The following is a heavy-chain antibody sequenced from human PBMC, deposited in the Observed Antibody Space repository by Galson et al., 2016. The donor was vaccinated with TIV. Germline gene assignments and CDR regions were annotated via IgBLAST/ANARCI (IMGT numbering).Heavy chain of an antibody. Sequence: SVKVSCKAFGYSFMSYDINWVRQATGQGLEWMGWMNPHSGNTAYAQKFQGRVTMTRNLSVSTTYIELSSLDFDDTAVFYCARSNYGSGLDGMDVWGQGTTVTVS. CDR1: GYSFMSYD. V-gene: IGHV1-8*01. CDR2: MNPHSGNT. CDR3: ARSNYGSGLDGMDV. D-gene: IGHD3-10*01. J-gene: IGHJ6*02.